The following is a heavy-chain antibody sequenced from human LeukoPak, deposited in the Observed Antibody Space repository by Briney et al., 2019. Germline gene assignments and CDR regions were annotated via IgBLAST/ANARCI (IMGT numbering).Heavy chain of an antibody. CDR3: AKFDEALTGYFGY. CDR2: ISGGSGTT. CDR1: GFTFSSYW. D-gene: IGHD3-9*01. V-gene: IGHV3-23*01. Sequence: GGSLRLSCAASGFTFSSYWMHWVRQSPGKGLEWVSGISGGSGTTYYAYYADSVEGRFTISRDNSKNTLYLQMNSLRAEDTAVYYCAKFDEALTGYFGYWGQGTLVTVSS. J-gene: IGHJ4*02.